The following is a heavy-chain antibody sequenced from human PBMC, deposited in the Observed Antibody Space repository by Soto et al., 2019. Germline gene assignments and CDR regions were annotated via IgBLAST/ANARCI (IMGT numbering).Heavy chain of an antibody. CDR1: GYTVTNFY. Sequence: ASGKVSCKTSGYTVTNFYINWVRQAPGQGLEWMGIIKPRDGITSYAQKFRGRVAVTRDTYTSTVYMELSSLRSEDTAVYFRARVPRKNHRTSDFWGQGTLVTVSS. CDR3: ARVPRKNHRTSDF. D-gene: IGHD1-7*01. CDR2: IKPRDGIT. J-gene: IGHJ4*02. V-gene: IGHV1-46*01.